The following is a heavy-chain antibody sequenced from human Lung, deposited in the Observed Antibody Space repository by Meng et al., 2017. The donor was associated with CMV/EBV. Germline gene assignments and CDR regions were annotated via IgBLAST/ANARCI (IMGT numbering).Heavy chain of an antibody. CDR2: INPRGGGP. J-gene: IGHJ4*02. CDR3: AREAETATDY. D-gene: IGHD5-18*01. CDR1: GYTFADYF. Sequence: ASXXVSCKASGYTFADYFIHWGRQAPGQGLEWMGRINPRGGGPNYVQKYQDRVTLTMDTSITTAYLEMSGLTSDATAVYYCAREAETATDYWGQGTLVTVSS. V-gene: IGHV1-2*02.